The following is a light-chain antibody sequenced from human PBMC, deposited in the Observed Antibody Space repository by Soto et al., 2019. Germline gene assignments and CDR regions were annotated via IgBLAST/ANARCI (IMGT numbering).Light chain of an antibody. V-gene: IGKV3-15*01. J-gene: IGKJ1*01. CDR1: QSVSSN. Sequence: IVMTHSPVTLSVSPWERATLSFSASQSVSSNLAWYQQKPGQAPSLLIYGAFTRATGIPARFSGTGSGTEFTLTISSLQSEDFALYYCQQYNDWPLTFGQGTKVDIK. CDR2: GAF. CDR3: QQYNDWPLT.